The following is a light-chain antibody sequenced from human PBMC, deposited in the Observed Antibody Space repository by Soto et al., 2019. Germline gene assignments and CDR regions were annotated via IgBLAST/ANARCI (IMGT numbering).Light chain of an antibody. CDR1: SSDVGSYDL. Sequence: QSALTQPASVSGSPGQSITISCTGTSSDVGSYDLVSWYQHHPGKAPKLMIYEGSKRPSGVSDRFSGSKSGNTASLTISGLQAEDEADYYCFSYAGGRTCVFGGVTKHTVL. V-gene: IGLV2-23*01. CDR2: EGS. J-gene: IGLJ2*01. CDR3: FSYAGGRTCV.